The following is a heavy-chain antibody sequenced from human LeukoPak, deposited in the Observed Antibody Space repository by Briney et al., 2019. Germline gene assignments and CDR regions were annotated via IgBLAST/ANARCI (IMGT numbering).Heavy chain of an antibody. V-gene: IGHV3-23*01. J-gene: IGHJ4*02. Sequence: GGSLRLSCAASEFTFSSYTMNWVRQAPGKGLEWVSAISGSGGSTYYADSVKGRFTISRDNSKNTLYLQMNSLRAEDTAVYYCAKPSFDYYDSSGYRPSNFDYWGQGTLVTVSS. CDR2: ISGSGGST. CDR1: EFTFSSYT. D-gene: IGHD3-22*01. CDR3: AKPSFDYYDSSGYRPSNFDY.